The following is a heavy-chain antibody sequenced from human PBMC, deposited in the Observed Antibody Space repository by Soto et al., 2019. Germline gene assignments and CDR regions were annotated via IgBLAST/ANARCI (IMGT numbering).Heavy chain of an antibody. D-gene: IGHD6-13*01. CDR1: GFSLSTRVVG. V-gene: IGHV2-5*02. CDR2: LYWDDAE. Sequence: QITLKESGPTLVKPTQTLTLTCTFSGFSLSTRVVGVGCIRQPPGKALEWLALLYWDDAERYSPSLKSRITITKDTSKNQVFLTMTNMDPVDTATYYCAHSLTAAGTVAYWGQGTLDTVSS. CDR3: AHSLTAAGTVAY. J-gene: IGHJ4*01.